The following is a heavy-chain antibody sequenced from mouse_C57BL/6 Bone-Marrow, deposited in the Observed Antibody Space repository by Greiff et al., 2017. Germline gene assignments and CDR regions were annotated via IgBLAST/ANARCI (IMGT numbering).Heavy chain of an antibody. D-gene: IGHD1-1*02. V-gene: IGHV14-4*01. CDR3: TFMVTFAY. J-gene: IGHJ3*01. Sequence: VQLKQSGAELVRPGASVKLSCTASGFNIKDDYMHWVKQRPEQGLEWIGWIDPENGDTEYASKFQGKATITADTSSNTAYLQLSSLTSEDTAVYYCTFMVTFAYWGQGTLVTVSA. CDR1: GFNIKDDY. CDR2: IDPENGDT.